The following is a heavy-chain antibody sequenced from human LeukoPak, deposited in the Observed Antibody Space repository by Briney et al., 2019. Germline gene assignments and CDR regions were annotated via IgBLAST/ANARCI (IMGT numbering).Heavy chain of an antibody. Sequence: PGGSLRLSCAASGFTFSSYAMSWVRQAPGKGLEWVSAISGSGGSTYYADSVKGRFTISRDNSKNTLYLQMNSLRAEDTAVYYCASRTGYSSGCIDYWGQGTLVTVSS. CDR1: GFTFSSYA. J-gene: IGHJ4*02. D-gene: IGHD6-19*01. CDR2: ISGSGGST. V-gene: IGHV3-23*01. CDR3: ASRTGYSSGCIDY.